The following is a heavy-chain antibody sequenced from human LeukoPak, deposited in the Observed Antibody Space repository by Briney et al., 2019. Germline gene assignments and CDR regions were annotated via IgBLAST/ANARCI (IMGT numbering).Heavy chain of an antibody. CDR2: IDPSDSYT. CDR3: ATAADTAMVDLYYYYYGMDV. V-gene: IGHV5-10-1*01. CDR1: GYSFTSYW. Sequence: GDSLKISCKGSGYSFTSYWISWVRQMPGKGLEWMGRIDPSDSYTNYSPSFQGHVTISADKSISTAYLQWSSLKASDTAMYYCATAADTAMVDLYYYYYGMDVWGQGTTVTVSS. J-gene: IGHJ6*02. D-gene: IGHD5-18*01.